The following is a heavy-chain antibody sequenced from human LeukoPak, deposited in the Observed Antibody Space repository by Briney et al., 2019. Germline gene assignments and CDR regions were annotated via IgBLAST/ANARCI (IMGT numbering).Heavy chain of an antibody. CDR3: ARLRSSGIAVAAHAPFDY. J-gene: IGHJ4*02. CDR2: IYPGDSDT. Sequence: GESLKISCKGSGYSFTSYWIGWVRQMPGKGLEWMGIIYPGDSDTGYSPSFQGQVTISADKSISTAYLQWSSLKASDTAMYYCARLRSSGIAVAAHAPFDYWGQGTLVTVSS. D-gene: IGHD6-19*01. V-gene: IGHV5-51*01. CDR1: GYSFTSYW.